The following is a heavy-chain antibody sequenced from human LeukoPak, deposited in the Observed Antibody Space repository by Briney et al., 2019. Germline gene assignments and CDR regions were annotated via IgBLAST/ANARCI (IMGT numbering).Heavy chain of an antibody. CDR2: INAGNGNT. D-gene: IGHD3-10*01. Sequence: ASVKVSCKASGYTFTSYAMHWVRQAPGQRFEWMGWINAGNGNTKYSQKFQGRVTITRDTSASTAYMELSSLRSEDRAVYYCARGGGSTMVRGVIISFDYWGQGTLVTVSS. V-gene: IGHV1-3*01. CDR1: GYTFTSYA. CDR3: ARGGGSTMVRGVIISFDY. J-gene: IGHJ4*02.